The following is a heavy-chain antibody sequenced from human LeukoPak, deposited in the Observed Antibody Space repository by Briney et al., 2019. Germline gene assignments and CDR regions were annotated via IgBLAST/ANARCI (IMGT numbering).Heavy chain of an antibody. Sequence: ASETLSLTCAVYGGSFSGYYWSWIRQPPGKGLEWIGEINHSGSTNYNPSLKSRVTISVDTSKNQFSLKLSSVTAADTAVYYCARGLRDRDSSGDYYFDYWGQGTLVTVSS. CDR3: ARGLRDRDSSGDYYFDY. J-gene: IGHJ4*02. CDR1: GGSFSGYY. V-gene: IGHV4-34*01. CDR2: INHSGST. D-gene: IGHD3-22*01.